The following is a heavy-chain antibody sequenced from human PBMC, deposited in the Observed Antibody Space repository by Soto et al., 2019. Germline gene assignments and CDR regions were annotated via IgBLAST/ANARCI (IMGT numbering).Heavy chain of an antibody. CDR3: GRDGYGDYVYWFDP. CDR1: GFTSSSYG. D-gene: IGHD4-17*01. V-gene: IGHV3-30*03. Sequence: QVQLVESGGGVVQPGRSLRLSCAASGFTSSSYGMHWVRQAPGKGLEWVAVISYDGSNKYYADSVKGRFTISRDNSKNTLYLQMNSLRAEDTAVYYCGRDGYGDYVYWFDPWGQGTLVTVSS. CDR2: ISYDGSNK. J-gene: IGHJ5*02.